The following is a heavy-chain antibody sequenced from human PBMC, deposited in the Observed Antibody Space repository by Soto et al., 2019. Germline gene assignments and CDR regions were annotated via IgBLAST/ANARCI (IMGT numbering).Heavy chain of an antibody. D-gene: IGHD3-16*01. CDR3: ARAVAPYLGTWFDP. V-gene: IGHV4-30-2*01. CDR1: GGSISIGNSYS. Sequence: SETLSLICAVSGGSISIGNSYSCSWIRQPPGKGLEWIGSISHTGSTSYNPSLKGRVTMSVDKSKNQFSLKLSSVTAAGMAVYYCARAVAPYLGTWFDPWGQGTLVTVSS. J-gene: IGHJ5*02. CDR2: ISHTGST.